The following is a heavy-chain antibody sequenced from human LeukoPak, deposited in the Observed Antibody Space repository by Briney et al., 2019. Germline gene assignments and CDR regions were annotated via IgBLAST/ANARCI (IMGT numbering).Heavy chain of an antibody. CDR3: ARFFDY. V-gene: IGHV3-33*08. J-gene: IGHJ4*02. CDR1: GFTFSSYG. CDR2: IWYGGSNK. Sequence: GGSLRLSCAASGFTFSSYGMHWVRQAPGKGLEWVAVIWYGGSNKYYADSVKGRFTISRDNAKNSLYLQMNSLRAEDTAVYYCARFFDYWGQGTLVTVSS.